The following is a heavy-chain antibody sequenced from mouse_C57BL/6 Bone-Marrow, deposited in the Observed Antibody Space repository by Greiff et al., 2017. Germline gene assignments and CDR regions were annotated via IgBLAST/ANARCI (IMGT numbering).Heavy chain of an antibody. CDR2: IDPSDSYT. Sequence: VQLQQSGAELVMPGASVKLSCKASGYTFTSYWMHWVKQRPGQGLEWIGEIDPSDSYTNYNQKFKGKSTLTVDKSSSTAYMQLSSLTSEDSAVYYCALCGYDEAWFAYWGQGTLVTVSA. CDR3: ALCGYDEAWFAY. V-gene: IGHV1-69*01. D-gene: IGHD2-2*01. J-gene: IGHJ3*01. CDR1: GYTFTSYW.